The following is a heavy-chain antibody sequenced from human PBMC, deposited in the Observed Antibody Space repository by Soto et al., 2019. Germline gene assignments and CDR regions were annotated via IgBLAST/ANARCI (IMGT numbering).Heavy chain of an antibody. CDR1: GGTFSSYA. V-gene: IGHV1-69*01. CDR2: IIPIFGTA. J-gene: IGHJ6*02. CDR3: ARDQQHPRIDSYGMDV. D-gene: IGHD6-13*01. Sequence: QVQLVQSGAEVKKPGSSVKVSCKASGGTFSSYAISWVRQAPGQGLEWMGGIIPIFGTANYAQKFQGRVTTTAADSTSTAHMELSSLRAEDTAVYYCARDQQHPRIDSYGMDVWGQGTTVTVSS.